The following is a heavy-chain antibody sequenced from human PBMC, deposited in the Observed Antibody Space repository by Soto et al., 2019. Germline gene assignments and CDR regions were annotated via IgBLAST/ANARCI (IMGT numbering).Heavy chain of an antibody. D-gene: IGHD1-1*01. CDR1: GWSFSGYY. V-gene: IGHV4-34*01. CDR2: INHSGST. Sequence: SETLSLTCAVDGWSFSGYYWSWIRQPPGKGLEWMGEINHSGSTNYNPALKSRITISVGTSMNQFSLKLISWTAAETAVYYFARDLTAGTTSDYYYGMDVWGHGTRVTVSS. J-gene: IGHJ6*02. CDR3: ARDLTAGTTSDYYYGMDV.